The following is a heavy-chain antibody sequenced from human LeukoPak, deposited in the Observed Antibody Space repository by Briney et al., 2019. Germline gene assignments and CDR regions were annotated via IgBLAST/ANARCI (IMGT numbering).Heavy chain of an antibody. J-gene: IGHJ6*03. CDR1: GYTFSNSG. Sequence: ASVKVSCKASGYTFSNSGISWVRQAPGQGLEWMGWISTYSGTTNYAHNLQGRLTMTTDTSTSTAYMELRNLKSDDTAVYYCARSGRYYFYMDVWGKGTTVTVSS. V-gene: IGHV1-18*01. CDR3: ARSGRYYFYMDV. D-gene: IGHD3-10*01. CDR2: ISTYSGTT.